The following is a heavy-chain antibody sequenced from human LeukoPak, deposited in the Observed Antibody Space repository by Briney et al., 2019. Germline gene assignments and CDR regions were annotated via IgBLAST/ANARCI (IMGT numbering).Heavy chain of an antibody. D-gene: IGHD2-8*02. CDR3: ARVVGGVATTLYLDP. CDR2: MFANGNT. CDR1: GGSIRSYY. Sequence: SETLSLTCTVSGGSIRSYYWSWIRQPAGKGLEWIGRMFANGNTNYNPSLKSRVTMSVDMSKNQFFLKLTSVTAADTAVYYCARVVGGVATTLYLDPWGQGTLVTVSS. V-gene: IGHV4-4*07. J-gene: IGHJ5*02.